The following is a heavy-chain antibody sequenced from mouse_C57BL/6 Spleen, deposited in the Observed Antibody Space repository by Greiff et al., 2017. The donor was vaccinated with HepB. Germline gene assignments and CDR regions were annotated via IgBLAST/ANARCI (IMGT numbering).Heavy chain of an antibody. Sequence: QVQLQQSGAELARPGASVKMSCKASGYTFTSYTMHWVKQRPGQGLEWIGYINPSSGYTKYNQKFKDKATLTADKSSSTAYMQLSSLTSEDSAVYYCARKQIYYDYDGGLDYAMDYCGQGTSVTVSS. CDR3: ARKQIYYDYDGGLDYAMDY. V-gene: IGHV1-4*01. J-gene: IGHJ4*01. CDR1: GYTFTSYT. D-gene: IGHD2-4*01. CDR2: INPSSGYT.